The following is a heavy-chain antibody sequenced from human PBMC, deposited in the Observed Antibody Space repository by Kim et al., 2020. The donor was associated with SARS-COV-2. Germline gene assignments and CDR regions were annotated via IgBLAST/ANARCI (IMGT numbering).Heavy chain of an antibody. Sequence: SETLSLTCTVSGSSISSDYWTWIRQPPGEGLEWIGYIYYRGSTNYNPSLKSRVTISADTSKNQFSLKLRSVTAADTATYYCVKGNTADSFELWGQGTVVT. J-gene: IGHJ3*01. V-gene: IGHV4-59*13. CDR3: VKGNTADSFEL. CDR2: IYYRGST. D-gene: IGHD2-21*02. CDR1: GSSISSDY.